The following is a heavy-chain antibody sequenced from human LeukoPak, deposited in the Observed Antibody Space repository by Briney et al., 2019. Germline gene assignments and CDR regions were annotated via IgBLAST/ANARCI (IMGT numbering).Heavy chain of an antibody. Sequence: GALRLSCAASGFTFSSYAMHWVRQAQGKGLEYVSAISSNGGSTYYANSVKGRFTISRDNSKSTLYLQMGSLRAEDMAVYYCARGWELLSPFDYWGQGTLVTVSS. J-gene: IGHJ4*02. CDR3: ARGWELLSPFDY. CDR1: GFTFSSYA. V-gene: IGHV3-64*01. D-gene: IGHD1-26*01. CDR2: ISSNGGST.